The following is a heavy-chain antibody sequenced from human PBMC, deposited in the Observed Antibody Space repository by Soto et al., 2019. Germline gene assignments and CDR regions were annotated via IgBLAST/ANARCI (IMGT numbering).Heavy chain of an antibody. D-gene: IGHD2-15*01. CDR1: GYSFTSYW. CDR3: ARLGAEDIVVVVAAQDAFDI. CDR2: IYPGDSDT. V-gene: IGHV5-51*01. Sequence: GESLKISCKGSGYSFTSYWIGWVRQMPGKGLEWMGIIYPGDSDTRYSPSFQGQVTISADKSISTAYLQWSSLKASDTAMYYCARLGAEDIVVVVAAQDAFDIWGQGTMVTVSS. J-gene: IGHJ3*02.